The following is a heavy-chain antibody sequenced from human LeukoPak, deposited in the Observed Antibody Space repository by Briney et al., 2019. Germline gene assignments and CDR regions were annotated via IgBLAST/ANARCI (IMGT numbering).Heavy chain of an antibody. Sequence: GSLRLSCAASGFTFSSYSMNWVRQPPGKGLEWIGYIYYSGSTNYNPSLKSRVTISVDTSKNQFSLKLSSVTAADTAVYYCARAGYSSGWYEYWGQGTLVTVSS. CDR2: IYYSGST. D-gene: IGHD6-19*01. CDR3: ARAGYSSGWYEY. V-gene: IGHV4-59*01. J-gene: IGHJ4*02. CDR1: GFTFSSYS.